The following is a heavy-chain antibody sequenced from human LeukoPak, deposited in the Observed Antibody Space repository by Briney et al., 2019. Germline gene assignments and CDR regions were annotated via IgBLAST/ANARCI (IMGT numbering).Heavy chain of an antibody. J-gene: IGHJ4*02. D-gene: IGHD5-24*01. CDR2: ISSSMSYI. CDR3: ARDRGRTDGFKYCFDY. Sequence: GGSLRLSCAASRFTFTSYSMNCVRQAPGKGLERVSSISSSMSYIYYADSVKGRFSISRDNAKNSLYLQMNSMRAEDTAVYYCARDRGRTDGFKYCFDYWGQGTLVTVSS. CDR1: RFTFTSYS. V-gene: IGHV3-21*01.